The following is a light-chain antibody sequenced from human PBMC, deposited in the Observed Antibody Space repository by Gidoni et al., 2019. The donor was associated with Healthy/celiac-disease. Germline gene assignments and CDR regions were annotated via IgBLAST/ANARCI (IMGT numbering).Light chain of an antibody. Sequence: DIQMTQSPSTLSASVGDRVTITCQASQSINSWLAWYQQKPGKDPKLLISKASSLESGVPARFSGRGSGTEFTLTISSLQADDVAIYYCQQYNSYSRTFGQGTKVEIK. V-gene: IGKV1-5*03. CDR3: QQYNSYSRT. J-gene: IGKJ1*01. CDR1: QSINSW. CDR2: KAS.